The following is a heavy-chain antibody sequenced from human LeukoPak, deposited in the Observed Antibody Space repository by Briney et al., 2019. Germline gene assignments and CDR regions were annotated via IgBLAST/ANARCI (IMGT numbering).Heavy chain of an antibody. CDR2: ISSSSSYI. Sequence: GGSLRLSCAASGFTFSSYSMNWVRQAPGKGLEWVSSISSSSSYIYYADSVKGRFTISRDNAKNSLYLQMDSLRAEDTAVYYCARDRTLSSGWYNTPQGGGMDVWGQGTTVTVSS. J-gene: IGHJ6*02. V-gene: IGHV3-21*01. CDR1: GFTFSSYS. D-gene: IGHD6-19*01. CDR3: ARDRTLSSGWYNTPQGGGMDV.